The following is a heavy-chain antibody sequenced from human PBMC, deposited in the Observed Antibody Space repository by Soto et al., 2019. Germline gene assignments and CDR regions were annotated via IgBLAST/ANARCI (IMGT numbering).Heavy chain of an antibody. J-gene: IGHJ4*02. CDR2: IYYSGST. D-gene: IGHD4-17*01. V-gene: IGHV4-59*08. CDR1: GGSIGTYF. Sequence: QVQLQESGPGLVKPSETLSLNCSVSGGSIGTYFWGWIRQPPGKGLEWIGHIYYSGSTSYNPSLRSRVTISLDTSKNQFSLRLRSVSAADTAGYYCARSYGDLPDYWGQGTLVTVSS. CDR3: ARSYGDLPDY.